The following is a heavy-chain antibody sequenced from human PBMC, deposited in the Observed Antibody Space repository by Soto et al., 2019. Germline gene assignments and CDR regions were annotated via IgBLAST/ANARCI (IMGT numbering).Heavy chain of an antibody. CDR1: GGSIHSHY. J-gene: IGHJ4*02. CDR2: IYYSGST. V-gene: IGHV4-59*11. Sequence: SEPLSLTCTVSGGSIHSHYWCCVRQPPGKGLEWIGYIYYSGSTNYNPSLKSRVTISVDTSKNQFSLKLSSVTAADTAVYYCARGTYYDFWSGPDYWGQGTLVTVSS. D-gene: IGHD3-3*01. CDR3: ARGTYYDFWSGPDY.